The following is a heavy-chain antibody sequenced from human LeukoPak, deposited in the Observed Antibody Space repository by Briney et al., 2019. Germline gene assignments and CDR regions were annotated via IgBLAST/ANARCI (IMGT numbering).Heavy chain of an antibody. Sequence: ASVKVSCKASGYTFTGYYMHWVRQAPGQGLEWMGWINPNSGGTNYAQKFQGRVTMTRDTSISTAYMELSSLRSEDTAVYYCARSFKATTTYYYYMDVWGKGTTVTISS. CDR2: INPNSGGT. V-gene: IGHV1-2*02. CDR3: ARSFKATTTYYYYMDV. CDR1: GYTFTGYY. J-gene: IGHJ6*03. D-gene: IGHD5-12*01.